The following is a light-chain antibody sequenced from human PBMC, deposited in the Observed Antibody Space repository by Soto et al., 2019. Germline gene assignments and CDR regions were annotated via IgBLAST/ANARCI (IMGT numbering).Light chain of an antibody. J-gene: IGLJ3*02. V-gene: IGLV2-14*01. Sequence: QSALTQPASVSGSPGQSITISCTGTSSDVGSYNYVSWYQQHPGKAPKLMIYEVSNRPSGVSNRFSGSKSGNTASLTISGLQSEDAANYYCSSYTSISTRVFGGGTTLTVL. CDR1: SSDVGSYNY. CDR2: EVS. CDR3: SSYTSISTRV.